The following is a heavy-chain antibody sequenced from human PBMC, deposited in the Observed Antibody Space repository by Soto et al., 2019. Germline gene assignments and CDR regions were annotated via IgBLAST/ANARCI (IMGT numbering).Heavy chain of an antibody. CDR2: ISGSGGST. D-gene: IGHD3-9*01. J-gene: IGHJ4*02. Sequence: EVQLLESGGGLVQPGGSLRLSCAASGFTFSSYAMSWVRQAPGKGLEWVSAISGSGGSTYYADSVKGRFTISRDNSKNTLYLQMKRLRAEGTAVYYGAKARALLRYFDWPDYWGQGTLVTVCS. CDR1: GFTFSSYA. V-gene: IGHV3-23*01. CDR3: AKARALLRYFDWPDY.